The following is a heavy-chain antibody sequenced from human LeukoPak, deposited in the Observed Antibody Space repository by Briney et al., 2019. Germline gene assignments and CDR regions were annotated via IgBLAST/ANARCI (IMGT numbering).Heavy chain of an antibody. Sequence: PGGSLRLSCEASGFTVSSNYLSWGRQAPGKGLEWVSVIYSGGTTYYADSVKGRFIISRDNSRNTLYLHMNSLRADDTAVYYCARSAVGAFRFYLDYWGQGTLVTVSS. CDR3: ARSAVGAFRFYLDY. CDR1: GFTVSSNY. CDR2: IYSGGTT. J-gene: IGHJ4*02. V-gene: IGHV3-53*01. D-gene: IGHD1-26*01.